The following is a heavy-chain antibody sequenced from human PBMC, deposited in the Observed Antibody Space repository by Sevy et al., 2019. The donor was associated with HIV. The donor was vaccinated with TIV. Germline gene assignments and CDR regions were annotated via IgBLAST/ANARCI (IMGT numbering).Heavy chain of an antibody. Sequence: GGSLRLSCAASGFIFSTYGMHWVRQAPGKGLEWVALIWYDGSSQYYADSVQGRFTISRDNSKNTLDLQMNSLGAEDTAVYYCVGGASIAAAGNFAYWGQGTLVTVSS. V-gene: IGHV3-30*02. CDR2: IWYDGSSQ. CDR1: GFIFSTYG. J-gene: IGHJ4*02. D-gene: IGHD6-13*01. CDR3: VGGASIAAAGNFAY.